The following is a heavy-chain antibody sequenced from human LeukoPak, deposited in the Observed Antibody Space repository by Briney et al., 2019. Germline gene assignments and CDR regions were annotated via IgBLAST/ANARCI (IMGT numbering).Heavy chain of an antibody. J-gene: IGHJ3*02. CDR2: IYYSGST. Sequence: PSETLSLTCTVSGGSIISSSYYWGWIRQPPGKGLEWIGSIYYSGSTYYNPSLKSRVTISVDTSKNQFSLKLTSVTAADTAVYYCARNVPSPSHHFDIWGQGTMVTVSS. V-gene: IGHV4-39*01. CDR3: ARNVPSPSHHFDI. CDR1: GGSIISSSYY. D-gene: IGHD1-1*01.